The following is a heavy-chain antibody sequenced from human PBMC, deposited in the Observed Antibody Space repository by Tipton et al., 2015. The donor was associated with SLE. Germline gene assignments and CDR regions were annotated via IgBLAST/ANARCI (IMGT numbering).Heavy chain of an antibody. Sequence: TLSLTCTVSGGSISSSSYYWGWIRQPPGKGLEWIGSIYYSGSTYYNPSLKSRVTISVDTSKNQFSLKLSSVTAADTAVYYCARHTVGATDYFDYRGQGTLVTVSS. J-gene: IGHJ4*02. CDR3: ARHTVGATDYFDY. CDR1: GGSISSSSYY. CDR2: IYYSGST. D-gene: IGHD1-26*01. V-gene: IGHV4-39*07.